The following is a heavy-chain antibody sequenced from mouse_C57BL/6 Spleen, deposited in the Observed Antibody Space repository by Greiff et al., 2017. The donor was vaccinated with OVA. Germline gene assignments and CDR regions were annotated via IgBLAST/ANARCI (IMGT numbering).Heavy chain of an antibody. CDR2: IWSGGST. CDR3: ARNPHYYGSSYWYFDV. Sequence: QVHVKQSGPGLVQPSQSLSITCTVSGFSLTSYGVHWVRQSPGKGLEWLGVIWSGGSTDYNAAFISRLSISKDNSKSQVFFKMNSLQADDTAIYYCARNPHYYGSSYWYFDVWGTGTTVTVSS. CDR1: GFSLTSYG. D-gene: IGHD1-1*01. V-gene: IGHV2-2*01. J-gene: IGHJ1*03.